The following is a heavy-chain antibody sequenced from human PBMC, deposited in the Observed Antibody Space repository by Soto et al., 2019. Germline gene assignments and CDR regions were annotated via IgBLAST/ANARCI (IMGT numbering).Heavy chain of an antibody. Sequence: SETLSLTCSVSTDSISSYYLSWIRQPAGKGLEWIGRMYTSGDTNYNPSLQSRVTISVDRSKVQFYLTLTSVTAADTAVYFCARARYYDWCFDLWGLGTPVTVSS. CDR1: TDSISSYY. J-gene: IGHJ4*02. CDR2: MYTSGDT. CDR3: ARARYYDWCFDL. D-gene: IGHD3-9*01. V-gene: IGHV4-4*07.